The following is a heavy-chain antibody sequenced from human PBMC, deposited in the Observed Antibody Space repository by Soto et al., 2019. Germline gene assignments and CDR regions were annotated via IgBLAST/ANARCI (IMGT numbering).Heavy chain of an antibody. CDR1: GSTFTSSA. V-gene: IGHV1-58*01. CDR2: IVVGSGNT. Sequence: ASVKVSCKASGSTFTSSAVQWVRQARGQRLEWIGWIVVGSGNTNYAQKFQERVTITRDMSTSTAYMELSSLRSEDTAVYYCAAGLELRLDYYYGMDVWGQGTTVTVSS. J-gene: IGHJ6*02. D-gene: IGHD1-7*01. CDR3: AAGLELRLDYYYGMDV.